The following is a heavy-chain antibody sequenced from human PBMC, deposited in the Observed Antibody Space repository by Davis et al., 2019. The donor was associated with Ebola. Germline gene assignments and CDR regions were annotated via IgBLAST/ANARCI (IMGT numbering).Heavy chain of an antibody. D-gene: IGHD7-27*01. CDR1: GFHLSAYG. CDR2: IGYDGSAK. Sequence: PGESLKISCAGSGFHLSAYGMHWVRQAPGKGLEWLAYIGYDGSAKYNADSVKGRYIISKDDSRNTIYLQINSLTVEDTAIFYCARGYGDHCDHWGQGTPVTVTS. CDR3: ARGYGDHCDH. V-gene: IGHV3-30*02. J-gene: IGHJ4*02.